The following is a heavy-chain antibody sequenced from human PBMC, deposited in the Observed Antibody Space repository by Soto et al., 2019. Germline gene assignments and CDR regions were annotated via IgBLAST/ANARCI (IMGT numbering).Heavy chain of an antibody. V-gene: IGHV5-51*01. CDR2: IYPGDSDT. J-gene: IGHJ6*02. D-gene: IGHD4-4*01. CDR1: GYSFTSYW. Sequence: GESLKISCKGSGYSFTSYWIGWVRQMPGKGLEWMGIIYPGDSDTRYSPSFQGQVTISADKSISTAYLQWSSLKASDTAMYYCARHPDSPFYTVTTPYRELVDYDGMDVSGQGTTVPVSS. CDR3: ARHPDSPFYTVTTPYRELVDYDGMDV.